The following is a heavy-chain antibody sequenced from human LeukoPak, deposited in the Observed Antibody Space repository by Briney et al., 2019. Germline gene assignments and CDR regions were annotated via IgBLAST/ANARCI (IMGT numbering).Heavy chain of an antibody. D-gene: IGHD1-14*01. CDR3: ARLFLPESEYHNWFDP. Sequence: SVKVSCKASGGTFNSYTISWVRQAPGQGLEWMGGIIPIFGTANYAQKFQGRVTITADKSTSTVYMDLSSLRSEDTAVYYCARLFLPESEYHNWFDPWGQGTLVTVSS. J-gene: IGHJ5*02. V-gene: IGHV1-69*06. CDR2: IIPIFGTA. CDR1: GGTFNSYT.